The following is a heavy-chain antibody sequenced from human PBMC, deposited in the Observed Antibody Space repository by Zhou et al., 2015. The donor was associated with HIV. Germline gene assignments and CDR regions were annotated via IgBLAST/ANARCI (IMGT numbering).Heavy chain of an antibody. CDR3: ARDPISAITFGGAPVPYYFDY. CDR2: IKPYNGVT. Sequence: QVQLVQSGAEVKKPGASVKVSCKASGYAFAGYYMHWVRQAPGEGLEWMGWIKPYNGVTNYAQKFQGRVTMTRDTSINTAFMELTRLTSDDTAVYYCARDPISAITFGGAPVPYYFDYWGQGTLVTVSS. D-gene: IGHD3-16*01. J-gene: IGHJ4*02. CDR1: GYAFAGYY. V-gene: IGHV1-2*02.